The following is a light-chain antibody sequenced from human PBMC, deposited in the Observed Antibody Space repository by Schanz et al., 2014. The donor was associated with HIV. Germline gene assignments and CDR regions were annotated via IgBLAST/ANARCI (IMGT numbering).Light chain of an antibody. V-gene: IGLV2-8*01. Sequence: QSALTQPPSASGSLGQSVTISCTGTSSDVGVYNYVSWYQQHPGRAPKLMIYEVTKRPSGVPDRFSGSTSDTSASLAISGLQSEDEADYYCSSYAGNNNGVFGGGTKLTVL. CDR2: EVT. CDR1: SSDVGVYNY. J-gene: IGLJ3*02. CDR3: SSYAGNNNGV.